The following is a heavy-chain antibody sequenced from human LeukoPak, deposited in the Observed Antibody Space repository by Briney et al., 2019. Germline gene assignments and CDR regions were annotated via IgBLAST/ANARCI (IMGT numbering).Heavy chain of an antibody. D-gene: IGHD2-2*01. J-gene: IGHJ3*02. CDR1: GGSISSGDYY. Sequence: PSETLSLTCTVSGGSISSGDYYWSWLRQPPGKGLEWIGYIYYSGSTYYNPSLKSRVTISVDTSKNQFSLKLSSVTAAGTAVYYCARAIVVVPAAKRGGAFDIWGQGTMVTVSS. V-gene: IGHV4-30-4*01. CDR2: IYYSGST. CDR3: ARAIVVVPAAKRGGAFDI.